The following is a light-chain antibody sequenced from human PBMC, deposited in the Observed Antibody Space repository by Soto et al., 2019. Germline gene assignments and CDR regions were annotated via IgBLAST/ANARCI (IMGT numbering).Light chain of an antibody. Sequence: QSVLTQPRSVSGSPGQSVTISCTGTSSDVGGHNYVSWYQQHPGKAPKPMIYDVSKRPSGVPDRFSGSKSGNTASLTISGLQAEDEADYYCCSYAGSYTYVFGTGTKVTVL. CDR3: CSYAGSYTYV. J-gene: IGLJ1*01. V-gene: IGLV2-11*01. CDR1: SSDVGGHNY. CDR2: DVS.